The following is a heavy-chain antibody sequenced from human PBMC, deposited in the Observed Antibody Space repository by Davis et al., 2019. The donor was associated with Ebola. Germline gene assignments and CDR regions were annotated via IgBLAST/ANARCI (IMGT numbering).Heavy chain of an antibody. CDR3: ARHLSYGGNPGKYYFDS. J-gene: IGHJ4*02. V-gene: IGHV4-59*08. Sequence: MPGGSLRLSFTVPGASISNYYWSWIRQPPGKGLEWIGYIYYSGSSNYNPSLKSRVTISVATSKNQFSLKLSSVTAADTAVYYCARHLSYGGNPGKYYFDSWGQGTLVTVSS. CDR1: GASISNYY. CDR2: IYYSGSS. D-gene: IGHD4-23*01.